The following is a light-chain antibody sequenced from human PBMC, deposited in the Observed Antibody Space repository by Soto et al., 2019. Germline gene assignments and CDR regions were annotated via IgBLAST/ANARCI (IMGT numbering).Light chain of an antibody. V-gene: IGKV3-15*01. CDR1: RSVSNN. J-gene: IGKJ2*01. Sequence: EIVMTQSPATLSVSPGERATLSCRASRSVSNNLAWYQQKPGQAPRLLIYGASTRATGIPARFSGSGSGTDFTLTISSLQSEDFAIYYCQQYNNWPMYTFGQGTKVDI. CDR2: GAS. CDR3: QQYNNWPMYT.